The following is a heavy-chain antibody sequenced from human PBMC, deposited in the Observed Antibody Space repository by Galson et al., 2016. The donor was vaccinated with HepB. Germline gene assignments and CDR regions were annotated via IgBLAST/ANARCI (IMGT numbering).Heavy chain of an antibody. V-gene: IGHV3-7*01. Sequence: LSCXASGXXXSRSWXXWVRXXPGKGLEWXXXIKQDGSDKYYVDSVKGRFTISRDSAKNSLYLQMNSLRAEDTAMYYCARDLTPDFDXLTDQFRGWYFXXWGXXXLVXXSS. CDR3: ARDLTPDFDXLTDQFRGWYFXX. D-gene: IGHD3-9*01. CDR1: GXXXSRSW. CDR2: IKQDGSDK. J-gene: IGHJ2*01.